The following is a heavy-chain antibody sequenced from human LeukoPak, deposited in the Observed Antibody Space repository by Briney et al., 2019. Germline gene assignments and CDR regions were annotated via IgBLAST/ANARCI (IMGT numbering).Heavy chain of an antibody. CDR2: ISSGGSTI. V-gene: IGHV3-11*01. Sequence: GGSLRLSCAASGFTFSDYYMSWIRQAPGKGLEWVSYISSGGSTIYYADSVKGRFTISRDNAKNSLYLQMNSLRAEDTAVYYCAREKYDILTGTFDNWGQGTLVTVSS. D-gene: IGHD3-9*01. J-gene: IGHJ4*02. CDR1: GFTFSDYY. CDR3: AREKYDILTGTFDN.